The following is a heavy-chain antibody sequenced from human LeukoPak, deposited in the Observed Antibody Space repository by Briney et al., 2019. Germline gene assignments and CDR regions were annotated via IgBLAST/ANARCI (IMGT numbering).Heavy chain of an antibody. CDR3: AKDITFGGVIATFDY. Sequence: PGGSLRLSCAASGFTFSNAWMSWVRQAPGKGLEWVGRIKSKTDGGTTDYAAPVKGRFTISRDDSKNTLYLQMNSLRAEDTAVYYCAKDITFGGVIATFDYWGQGTLVTVSS. D-gene: IGHD3-16*02. CDR1: GFTFSNAW. V-gene: IGHV3-15*01. CDR2: IKSKTDGGTT. J-gene: IGHJ4*02.